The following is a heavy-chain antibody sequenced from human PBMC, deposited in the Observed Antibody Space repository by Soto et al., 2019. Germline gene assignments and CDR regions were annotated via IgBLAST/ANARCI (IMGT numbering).Heavy chain of an antibody. CDR1: GFTFSRYA. CDR3: AKRVEYSSSTHYFDF. J-gene: IGHJ4*02. D-gene: IGHD6-6*01. V-gene: IGHV3-23*01. CDR2: ISDSGSST. Sequence: GESLKISCAASGFTFSRYAMSWVRQAPGKGLEWVSAISDSGSSTYYADSVQGRFTISRDNSKNTLYLQMNSLRAEDTAVYYCAKRVEYSSSTHYFDFWGQGTLVTVSS.